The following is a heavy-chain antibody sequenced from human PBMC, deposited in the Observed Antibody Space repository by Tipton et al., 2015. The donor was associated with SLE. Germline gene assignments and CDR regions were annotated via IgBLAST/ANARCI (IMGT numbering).Heavy chain of an antibody. J-gene: IGHJ3*02. CDR3: AGEHTADAFDI. V-gene: IGHV4-34*01. CDR1: GGSFSGYY. CDR2: INHSGST. D-gene: IGHD5-18*01. Sequence: TLSLTCAVYGGSFSGYYWSCIRQPPGKGLEWIGEINHSGSTNYNPSLKSRVTISVDTFKNLFSLKLSSVTAADTAVYYCAGEHTADAFDIWGQGTMVTISS.